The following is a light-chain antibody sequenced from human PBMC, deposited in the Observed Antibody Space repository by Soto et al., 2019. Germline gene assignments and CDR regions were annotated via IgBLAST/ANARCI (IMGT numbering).Light chain of an antibody. CDR2: KAS. V-gene: IGKV1-5*03. J-gene: IGKJ4*01. Sequence: DIQMTQSPSTLSASVGDRVTITCRASQSISSWLAWYQQKPGKATKLLIYKASSLESGVPSRFSGSGSGTEFPLTISSLQPDDFATYYCQQYNSYPLTFGGGTKVEIK. CDR1: QSISSW. CDR3: QQYNSYPLT.